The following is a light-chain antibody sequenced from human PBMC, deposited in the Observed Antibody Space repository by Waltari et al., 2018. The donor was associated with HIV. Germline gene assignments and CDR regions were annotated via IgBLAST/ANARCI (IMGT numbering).Light chain of an antibody. Sequence: QSALTQPASVSGSLGQSITISCTGTSSDVSFYKSVSWYQLHPGKAPKLIIYEVKNRPSGVSNRFSGSKSGDTASLTISGLQAEDEADYYCNSYTTSSTPVVFGGGTKLTVL. CDR2: EVK. CDR3: NSYTTSSTPVV. J-gene: IGLJ2*01. CDR1: SSDVSFYKS. V-gene: IGLV2-14*01.